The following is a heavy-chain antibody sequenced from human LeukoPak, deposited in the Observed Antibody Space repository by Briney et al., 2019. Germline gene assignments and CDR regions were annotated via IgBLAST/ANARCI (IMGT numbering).Heavy chain of an antibody. V-gene: IGHV4-59*01. D-gene: IGHD4-11*01. Sequence: ASETLSLTCTVSGGTISSYYWSWIRQPPGKGLEWIGYISYSGSTNYNPSLKSRVTISVDTSRNQFSLKLSSLTAADTAVYYCARRLAVTGRYYFDYWGQGSLVTVSS. J-gene: IGHJ4*02. CDR3: ARRLAVTGRYYFDY. CDR2: ISYSGST. CDR1: GGTISSYY.